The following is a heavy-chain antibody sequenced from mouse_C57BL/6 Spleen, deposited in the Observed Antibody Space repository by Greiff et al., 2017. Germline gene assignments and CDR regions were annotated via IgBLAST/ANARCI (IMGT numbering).Heavy chain of an antibody. CDR3: ARGGYYGSSHYAMDY. CDR2: IYPGDGDT. J-gene: IGHJ4*01. CDR1: GYAFSSYW. V-gene: IGHV1-80*01. Sequence: VQLQQSGAELVKPGASVKISCKASGYAFSSYWMNWVKQRPGKGLEWIGQIYPGDGDTNYNGKFKGKATLTADTSSSPAYMQLSSLTSEDSAVYFCARGGYYGSSHYAMDYGGQGTSVTVSS. D-gene: IGHD1-1*01.